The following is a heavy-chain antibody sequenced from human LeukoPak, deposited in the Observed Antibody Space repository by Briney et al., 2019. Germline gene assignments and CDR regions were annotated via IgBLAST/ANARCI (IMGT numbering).Heavy chain of an antibody. CDR2: IIPILGIA. J-gene: IGHJ3*02. Sequence: VASVKVSCKAAGGTFSSYTISWVRQAPGQGLEWMGRIIPILGIANYAQKFQGRVTITADKSTSTAYMELSSLRSEDTAVYYCARGAPYSSSPGCAFDIWGQGTMVTVSS. CDR1: GGTFSSYT. D-gene: IGHD6-6*01. V-gene: IGHV1-69*02. CDR3: ARGAPYSSSPGCAFDI.